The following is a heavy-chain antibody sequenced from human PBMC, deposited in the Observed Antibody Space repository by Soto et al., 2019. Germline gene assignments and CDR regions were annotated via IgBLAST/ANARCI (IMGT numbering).Heavy chain of an antibody. Sequence: QVQLVQSGAEVKKPGASVKVSCKASGITSTTYAIHWVRQAPGQGLEWMGWINTGNGNTRYSQRFLGRVSLTTDTSVSTASMDLSSLTSEDTAVYYCARAISGYVTWGQGTLITVSS. CDR2: INTGNGNT. CDR1: GITSTTYA. D-gene: IGHD5-12*01. CDR3: ARAISGYVT. V-gene: IGHV1-3*04. J-gene: IGHJ5*02.